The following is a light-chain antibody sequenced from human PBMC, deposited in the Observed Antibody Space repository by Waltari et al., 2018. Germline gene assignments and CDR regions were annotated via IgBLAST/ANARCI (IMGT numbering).Light chain of an antibody. J-gene: IGKJ2*01. CDR2: KAS. Sequence: DIQMTQSPSTLSASVGDRVTITCRASQSISSWLAWYQQKPGKAPKLLIYKASSLESGVPSRFSGSGSGTEFTLTISSLQPDDFATYCCQQYNSYSPEVYTFGQGTKLEIK. CDR3: QQYNSYSPEVYT. CDR1: QSISSW. V-gene: IGKV1-5*03.